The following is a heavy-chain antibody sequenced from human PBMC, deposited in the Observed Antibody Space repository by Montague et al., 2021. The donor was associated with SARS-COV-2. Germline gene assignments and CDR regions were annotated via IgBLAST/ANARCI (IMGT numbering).Heavy chain of an antibody. CDR2: TYCRSKWNS. D-gene: IGHD3-16*01. CDR1: GDSVSSNSAT. J-gene: IGHJ6*02. CDR3: RSGREGDDNVMDV. Sequence: CAISGDSVSSNSATWNWVRQSPSRGLEWLGRTYCRSKWNSDYAVSVRGRVTINPDTSKNQFSLQLNSVTPEDTAIYYCRSGREGDDNVMDVWGQGTTVTVSS. V-gene: IGHV6-1*01.